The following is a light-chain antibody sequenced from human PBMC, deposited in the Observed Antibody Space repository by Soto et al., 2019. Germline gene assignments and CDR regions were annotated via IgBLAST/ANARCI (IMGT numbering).Light chain of an antibody. V-gene: IGLV1-44*01. CDR1: RSNIGTYA. CDR3: AAWDDSLRAVV. CDR2: RNH. Sequence: QSVLTQSPAASVTPGQRVTISCSGSRSNIGTYAVNWYQQLPGAAPTLLIFRNHQRPSGVPDRFSGSKSGTSASLAISGPQSEDEADYYGAAWDDSLRAVVFGGGTQLTVL. J-gene: IGLJ2*01.